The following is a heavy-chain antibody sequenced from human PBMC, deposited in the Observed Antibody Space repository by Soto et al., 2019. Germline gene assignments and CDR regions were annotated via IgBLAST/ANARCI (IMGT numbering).Heavy chain of an antibody. CDR3: ATIAAADGIYYFHY. V-gene: IGHV4-31*03. CDR2: IYYSGST. D-gene: IGHD6-13*01. CDR1: GGSISSGGYY. Sequence: QVQLQESGPGLVKASQTLSLTCTVSGGSISSGGYYWSWIRQHPGKGLEWIGYIYYSGSTYYNPSLKSRLNMPVDTSKNEFSLNLSSVTAADTAMYYCATIAAADGIYYFHYWGQGTLVTVSS. J-gene: IGHJ4*02.